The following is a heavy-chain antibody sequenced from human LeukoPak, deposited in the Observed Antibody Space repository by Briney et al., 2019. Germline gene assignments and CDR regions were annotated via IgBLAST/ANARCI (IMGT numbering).Heavy chain of an antibody. CDR3: ARDMISRWDFDY. J-gene: IGHJ4*02. Sequence: GGSLRLSCAASGFTFSTYNMNWVRQAPGKGLERVSSITSNSNYIYFTDSVKGRFTISRDNAKNSLYLQMDSLRAEDTAVYYCARDMISRWDFDYWGQGTLVTVSS. D-gene: IGHD3-16*01. CDR1: GFTFSTYN. V-gene: IGHV3-21*01. CDR2: ITSNSNYI.